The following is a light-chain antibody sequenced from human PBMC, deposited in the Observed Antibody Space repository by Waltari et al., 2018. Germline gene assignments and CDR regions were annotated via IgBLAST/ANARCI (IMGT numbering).Light chain of an antibody. J-gene: IGKJ4*01. Sequence: DIQLTQSPSFLSASIGDRVTITCRASQGISNYLAWYQQKPGKAPKLLIYAASTLQSGVPSRFSGGGSGTEFTLTISSLQPEDFATYYCQQLNSYPSLTFGGGTKVEIK. CDR2: AAS. V-gene: IGKV1-9*01. CDR1: QGISNY. CDR3: QQLNSYPSLT.